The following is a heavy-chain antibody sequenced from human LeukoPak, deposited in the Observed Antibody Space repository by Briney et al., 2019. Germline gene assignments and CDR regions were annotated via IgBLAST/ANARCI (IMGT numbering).Heavy chain of an antibody. CDR2: ISYDGSNK. D-gene: IGHD6-13*01. V-gene: IGHV3-30-3*01. CDR1: GFTFSSYA. Sequence: GGSLRLSCAASGFTFSSYAMHWVRQAPGKGLEWVAVISYDGSNKYYADSVKGRFTISRDNSKNTLYLQMNSLRAEDTAVYYCAREGTSSSCFDYWAREPWSPSPQ. J-gene: IGHJ4*02. CDR3: AREGTSSSCFDY.